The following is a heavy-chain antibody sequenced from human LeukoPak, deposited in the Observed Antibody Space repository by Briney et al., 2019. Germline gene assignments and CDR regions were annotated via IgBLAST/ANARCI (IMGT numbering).Heavy chain of an antibody. Sequence: PGGSLRLSCAASGFTFDDYAMHWVRQAPGKGLEWVSGISWNSGSIGYADSVKGRFTISRDNTKNSLYLQMNSLRAEDTALYYCAKAAIGKNYYFDYWGQGTLVTVSS. CDR2: ISWNSGSI. CDR3: AKAAIGKNYYFDY. D-gene: IGHD1-7*01. V-gene: IGHV3-9*01. J-gene: IGHJ4*02. CDR1: GFTFDDYA.